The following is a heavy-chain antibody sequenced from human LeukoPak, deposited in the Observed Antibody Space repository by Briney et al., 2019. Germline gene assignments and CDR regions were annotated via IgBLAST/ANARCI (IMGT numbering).Heavy chain of an antibody. V-gene: IGHV1-2*02. CDR1: GYTFTGYY. CDR2: INPNSGGT. CDR3: ARDLYQWLPSTRPRDYYYYMDV. J-gene: IGHJ6*03. D-gene: IGHD6-19*01. Sequence: GASVKASCKASGYTFTGYYIHWVRQAPGQGLEYMGWINPNSGGTNYAQKFQGRVTMTRDTSISTAYMELSRLRSDDTAVYYCARDLYQWLPSTRPRDYYYYMDVWGEGTTVTVSS.